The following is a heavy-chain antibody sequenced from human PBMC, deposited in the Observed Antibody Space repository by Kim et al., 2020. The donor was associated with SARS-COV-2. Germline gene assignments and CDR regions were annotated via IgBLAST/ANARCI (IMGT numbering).Heavy chain of an antibody. D-gene: IGHD3-10*01. CDR3: FAEIGSRSFDH. CDR2: HI. J-gene: IGHJ4*02. Sequence: HISYPNSVKGRFIISRDNTKSTLYLQMNSLRPEDTAVYYCFAEIGSRSFDHWGQGTLVTVSS. V-gene: IGHV3-30-3*01.